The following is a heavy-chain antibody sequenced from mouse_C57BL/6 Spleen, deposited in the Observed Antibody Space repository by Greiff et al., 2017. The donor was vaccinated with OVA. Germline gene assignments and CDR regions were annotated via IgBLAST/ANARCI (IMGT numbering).Heavy chain of an antibody. CDR3: AIITTVVEDYYAMDY. CDR1: GYAFTNYL. CDR2: INPGSGGT. J-gene: IGHJ4*01. V-gene: IGHV1-54*01. D-gene: IGHD1-1*01. Sequence: LQESGAELVRPGTSVKVSCKASGYAFTNYLIEWVKQRPGQGLEWIGVINPGSGGTNYNEKFKGKATLTADKSSSTAYMQLSSLTSEDSAVYFCAIITTVVEDYYAMDYWGQGTSVTVSS.